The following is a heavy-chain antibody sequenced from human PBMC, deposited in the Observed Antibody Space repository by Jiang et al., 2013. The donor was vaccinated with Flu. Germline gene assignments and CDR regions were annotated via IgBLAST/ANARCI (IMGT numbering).Heavy chain of an antibody. CDR3: ARHGAYSSGWYFDY. J-gene: IGHJ4*02. CDR1: GGSISSYY. CDR2: IYYSGST. V-gene: IGHV4-59*08. D-gene: IGHD6-19*01. Sequence: GSGLVKPSETLSLTCTVSGGSISSYYWSWIRQPPGKGLEWIGYIYYSGSTNYNPSLKGRVTISVDTSKNQFSLKLSSVTAADTAVYYCARHGAYSSGWYFDYWGQGTLVTVSS.